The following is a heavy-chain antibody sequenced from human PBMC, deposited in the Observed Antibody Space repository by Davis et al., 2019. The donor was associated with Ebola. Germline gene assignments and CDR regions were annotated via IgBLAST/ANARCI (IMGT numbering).Heavy chain of an antibody. CDR3: TSTIFGVVITNDY. D-gene: IGHD3-3*01. V-gene: IGHV3-53*03. Sequence: FTFNRDNSKNTLYLQMNSLKTEDTAVYYCTSTIFGVVITNDYWGQGTLVTVSS. J-gene: IGHJ4*02.